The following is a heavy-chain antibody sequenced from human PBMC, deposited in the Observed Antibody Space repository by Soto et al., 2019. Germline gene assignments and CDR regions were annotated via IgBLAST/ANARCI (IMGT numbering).Heavy chain of an antibody. CDR2: ISSSSDNT. Sequence: GGSLRLSCAASTFTFTGYAMSWVRQAPGKGLEWVSGISSSSDNTYYADSVKGRFTISRDNSKNTLYVQMNSVRAEDTAVYYCAKDLTYGATPGGALDIWGQGTKVTVSS. J-gene: IGHJ3*02. D-gene: IGHD1-26*01. CDR1: TFTFTGYA. CDR3: AKDLTYGATPGGALDI. V-gene: IGHV3-23*01.